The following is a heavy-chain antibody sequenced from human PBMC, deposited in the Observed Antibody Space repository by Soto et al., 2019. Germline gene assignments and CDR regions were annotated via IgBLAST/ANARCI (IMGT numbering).Heavy chain of an antibody. CDR2: IVPLIGTT. D-gene: IGHD6-19*01. Sequence: QVRLVQSGAELKRPGSSVKVSCRVSGDSDGIYNIAWVRQAPGQGLEWLGGIVPLIGTTDYSQRFWGRVTITADESTGTAYLELHSLKAEDTAVYYCAGRAMAVTWLDPWGQGTPVIVSA. V-gene: IGHV1-69*01. CDR1: GDSDGIYN. CDR3: AGRAMAVTWLDP. J-gene: IGHJ5*02.